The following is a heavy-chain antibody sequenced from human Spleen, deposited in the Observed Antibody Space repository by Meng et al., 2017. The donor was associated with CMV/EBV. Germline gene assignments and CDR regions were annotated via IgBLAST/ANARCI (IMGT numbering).Heavy chain of an antibody. CDR3: ARARRLAIFKKRQAALDF. CDR1: GGSVSSTSYY. CDR2: IYYNGNT. Sequence: SETLSLTCTVSGGSVSSTSYYWGWVRQPPGKGLEWIGTIYYNGNTYYSPSLKSRVTISVDTSKNQFSLKLSSMTAADTAFYFCARARRLAIFKKRQAALDFWGRGTMVTVSS. D-gene: IGHD3-3*01. J-gene: IGHJ3*01. V-gene: IGHV4-39*07.